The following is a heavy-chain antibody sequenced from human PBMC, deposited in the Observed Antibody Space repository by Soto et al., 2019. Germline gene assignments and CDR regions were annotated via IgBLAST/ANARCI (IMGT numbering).Heavy chain of an antibody. D-gene: IGHD3-22*01. V-gene: IGHV3-23*01. Sequence: GGSLRLSCAASGFTFSSYAMSWVRQAPGKGLEWVSAISGSGGSTYYADSVKGRFTISRDNSKNTLYLQMNSLRAEDTAVYYCAKVHLYYYDSSGYYFHWGQGTLVTVSS. J-gene: IGHJ4*02. CDR3: AKVHLYYYDSSGYYFH. CDR1: GFTFSSYA. CDR2: ISGSGGST.